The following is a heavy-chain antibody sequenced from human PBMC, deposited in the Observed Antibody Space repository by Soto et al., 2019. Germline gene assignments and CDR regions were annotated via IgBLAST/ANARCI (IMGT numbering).Heavy chain of an antibody. V-gene: IGHV1-18*04. Sequence: GASVKVSCKASGFTFTSYGISWVRQAPGQGLEWIGWISGYNGNTKSKERFQGRVTMTTDTSTTTAYLEVTGLRFDDTAVYYCARDRVLGGTSGDFDSWGQGTPVTVSS. CDR3: ARDRVLGGTSGDFDS. D-gene: IGHD2-8*02. CDR1: GFTFTSYG. CDR2: ISGYNGNT. J-gene: IGHJ4*02.